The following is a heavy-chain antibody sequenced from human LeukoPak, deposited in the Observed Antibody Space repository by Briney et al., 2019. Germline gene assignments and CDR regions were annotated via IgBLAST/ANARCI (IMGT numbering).Heavy chain of an antibody. CDR3: ARARWWLPMGFDY. D-gene: IGHD5-12*01. CDR1: GGSFSGYY. Sequence: SETLSLTCAVSGGSFSGYYWSCIREPPGNGLEWIEENKHSGSTNYSPSLKSRVTISVDTSKNQFSLRLSSVTAADTAVYYCARARWWLPMGFDYWGQGTLVSVSS. J-gene: IGHJ4*02. V-gene: IGHV4-34*01. CDR2: NKHSGST.